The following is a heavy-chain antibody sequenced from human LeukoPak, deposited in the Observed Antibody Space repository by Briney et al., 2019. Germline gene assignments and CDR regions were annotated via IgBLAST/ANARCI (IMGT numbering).Heavy chain of an antibody. Sequence: SQTLSLTCTVSGASISSGLYYWNWIRQPAGKGLEWIGRIYNNGRTNYNPSLKSRVTISVDTSKNQFSLKLSSVTAADTAVYYCARVVQSTDSSGFYLPEYFQHWGQGTLVTVSS. CDR1: GASISSGLYY. CDR2: IYNNGRT. J-gene: IGHJ1*01. D-gene: IGHD3-22*01. V-gene: IGHV4-61*02. CDR3: ARVVQSTDSSGFYLPEYFQH.